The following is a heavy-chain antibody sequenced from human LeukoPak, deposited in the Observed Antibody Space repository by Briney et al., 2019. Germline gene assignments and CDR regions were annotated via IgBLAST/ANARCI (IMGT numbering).Heavy chain of an antibody. J-gene: IGHJ4*02. CDR2: ISAYNGDT. V-gene: IGHV1-18*01. CDR1: GYTFNKYG. CDR3: ARDPSNTSGRYVYFDF. Sequence: ASVKVSCKGSGYTFNKYGISWVRQAPGQGLEWMGWISAYNGDTHYAQKFQGRVTMTKDTSTSTAYMELRSLRSDDTAVYYCARDPSNTSGRYVYFDFWGEGTLVTVSS. D-gene: IGHD6-19*01.